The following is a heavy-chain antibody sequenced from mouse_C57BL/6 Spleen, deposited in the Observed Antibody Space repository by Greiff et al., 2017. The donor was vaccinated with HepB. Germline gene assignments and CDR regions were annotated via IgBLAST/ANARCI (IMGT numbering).Heavy chain of an antibody. CDR3: ARSGTTVVARYYFDY. Sequence: EVQLQESGAQLVKPGASVKLSCTASGFNIKDYYMHWVKQRTEQGLEWIGRIDPEDGETKYAPKFQGKATITADTSSNTAYLQLSSLTSEDTAVYYCARSGTTVVARYYFDYWGQGTTLTVSS. CDR2: IDPEDGET. D-gene: IGHD1-1*01. V-gene: IGHV14-2*01. CDR1: GFNIKDYY. J-gene: IGHJ2*01.